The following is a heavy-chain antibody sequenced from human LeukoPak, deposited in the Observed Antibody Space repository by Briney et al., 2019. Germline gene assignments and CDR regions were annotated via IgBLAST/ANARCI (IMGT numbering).Heavy chain of an antibody. J-gene: IGHJ4*02. CDR2: ISSSGSTI. Sequence: GGFLRLSCAASGFTFSSYEMNWVRQAPGKGPEWVSYISSSGSTIYYADSVKGRFTISRDNAKNSLYLQMNSLRAEDTAVYYCARESLTGDYYDSSAAYWGQGTLVTVSS. D-gene: IGHD3-22*01. CDR3: ARESLTGDYYDSSAAY. V-gene: IGHV3-48*03. CDR1: GFTFSSYE.